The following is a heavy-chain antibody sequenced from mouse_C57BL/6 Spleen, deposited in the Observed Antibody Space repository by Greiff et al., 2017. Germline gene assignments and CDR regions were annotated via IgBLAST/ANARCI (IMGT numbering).Heavy chain of an antibody. J-gene: IGHJ4*01. CDR2: IWSGGST. CDR3: ARNRLPYYYAMDY. V-gene: IGHV2-2*01. D-gene: IGHD3-2*02. CDR1: GFSLTSYG. Sequence: VQLQESGPGLVQPSQSLSITCTVSGFSLTSYGVHWVRQSPGKGLEWLGVIWSGGSTDNNAAFISRLSISKDNSKSQVFFKMNSLQADDTAIYYCARNRLPYYYAMDYWGQGTSVTVSS.